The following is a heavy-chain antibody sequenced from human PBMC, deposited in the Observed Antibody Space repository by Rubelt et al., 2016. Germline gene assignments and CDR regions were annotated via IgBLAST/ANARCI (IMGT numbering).Heavy chain of an antibody. V-gene: IGHV4-34*01. J-gene: IGHJ4*02. CDR1: GGSFSGYY. CDR2: INHSGST. CDR3: ARGNKLRSASDY. Sequence: QVQLQQWGAGLLKPSETLSLACAVYGGSFSGYYWSWIRQPPGKGLEWIGEINHSGSTNYNPSLKSRVTTSGETSKNQVSLKLSSVTAADTAVYYCARGNKLRSASDYWGQGTLVTVSA. D-gene: IGHD3-3*01.